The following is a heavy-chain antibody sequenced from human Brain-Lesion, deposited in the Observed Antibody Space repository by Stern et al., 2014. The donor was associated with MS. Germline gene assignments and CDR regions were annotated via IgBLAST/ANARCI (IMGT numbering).Heavy chain of an antibody. V-gene: IGHV1-2*02. Sequence: QVQLVQSGAEVKKPGASVKVSCKTSGYIFTGYYIHWVRQAPGQGLEWLSWITPNNCCPKYAQKFQGRVTMSRDTSISTAYVELSSLTSDDTAVYYCARDQRGITIFGVVTDYCYLGMDVWGQGTTVTVSS. CDR3: ARDQRGITIFGVVTDYCYLGMDV. CDR2: ITPNNCCP. D-gene: IGHD3-3*01. CDR1: GYIFTGYY. J-gene: IGHJ6*02.